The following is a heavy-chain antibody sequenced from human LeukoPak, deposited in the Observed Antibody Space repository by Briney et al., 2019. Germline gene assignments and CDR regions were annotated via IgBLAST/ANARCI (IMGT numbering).Heavy chain of an antibody. J-gene: IGHJ6*02. D-gene: IGHD5-18*01. CDR1: GFTFSSYA. Sequence: GGYLRLSCAASGFTFSSYAMSWVRQAPGKGLEWVSAISGSGGSTYYADSVKGRFTISRDNSKNTLYLQMNSLRAEDTAVYYCAKDLETWIQLWLFSDVTDYYYGMDVWGQGTTVTVSS. CDR2: ISGSGGST. CDR3: AKDLETWIQLWLFSDVTDYYYGMDV. V-gene: IGHV3-23*01.